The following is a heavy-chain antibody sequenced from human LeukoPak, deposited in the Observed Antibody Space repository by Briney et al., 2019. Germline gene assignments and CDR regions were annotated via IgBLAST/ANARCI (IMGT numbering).Heavy chain of an antibody. J-gene: IGHJ4*02. CDR1: GYTFTGYY. V-gene: IGHV1-2*02. CDR2: INPNSGGT. Sequence: RASVKVSYKASGYTFTGYYMHWVRQAPGQGLEWMGWINPNSGGTNYAQKFQGRVTMTRDTSISTAYMELGRLRSDDTAVYYCARDLFYSVSGTYYNVGRVFNYWGQGTLVTVSS. D-gene: IGHD3-10*01. CDR3: ARDLFYSVSGTYYNVGRVFNY.